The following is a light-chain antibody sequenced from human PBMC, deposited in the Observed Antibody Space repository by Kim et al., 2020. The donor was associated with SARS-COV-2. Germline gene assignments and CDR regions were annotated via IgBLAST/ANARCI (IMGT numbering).Light chain of an antibody. CDR2: GNN. J-gene: IGLJ2*01. CDR1: DVRIFY. CDR3: NSRDSSGHRLL. V-gene: IGLV3-19*01. Sequence: LRQSHGTTCTGHDVRIFYTSWNQQKPEQTPVLVIYGNNLRPSGIPARFSCSSSGNTASLTITGAQAEDEADYYCNSRDSSGHRLLFGGGTQLTVL.